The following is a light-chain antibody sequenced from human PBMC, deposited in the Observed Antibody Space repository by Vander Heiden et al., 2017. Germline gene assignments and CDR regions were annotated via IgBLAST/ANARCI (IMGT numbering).Light chain of an antibody. V-gene: IGKV3-20*01. CDR1: QSFSSSY. J-gene: IGKJ1*01. CDR3: QQYGNART. Sequence: EIVLTQSPGTLSLSPGERATLSCRASQSFSSSYLAWYQQKPGQAPRLLLYGTSNRANGIPDRFSGSGSGTDFTLTISRLEPEDFAVYYCQQYGNARTFGQGTKVEIK. CDR2: GTS.